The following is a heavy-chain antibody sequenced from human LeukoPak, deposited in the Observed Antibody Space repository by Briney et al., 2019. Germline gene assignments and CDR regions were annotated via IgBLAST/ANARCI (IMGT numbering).Heavy chain of an antibody. CDR2: INPNSGGT. CDR3: AGGVLHGGGNWFDP. J-gene: IGHJ5*02. Sequence: ASVKVSCKSSGYTFTGYYMHWLRQAPGQGLEWMGRINPNSGGTYYAQKFRSRVTMTRDTSISTAYMELASLISDDTAVYYCAGGVLHGGGNWFDPWGQGTLVTVSS. D-gene: IGHD3-16*01. CDR1: GYTFTGYY. V-gene: IGHV1-2*06.